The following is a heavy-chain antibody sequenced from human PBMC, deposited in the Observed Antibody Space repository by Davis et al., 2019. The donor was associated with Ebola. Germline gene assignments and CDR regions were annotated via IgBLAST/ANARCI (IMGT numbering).Heavy chain of an antibody. J-gene: IGHJ4*02. CDR1: TDSISSYY. CDR3: ASGIVPAAILYY. V-gene: IGHV4-59*08. Sequence: PSETLSLTCIVSTDSISSYYWSWIRQHAGKGLEWIGYIYYTGTTNFNPSLKSRVTISLDTTKNQFSLKLSSVTDADTAVYYCASGIVPAAILYYWGQGTLVTVSS. D-gene: IGHD2-2*02. CDR2: IYYTGTT.